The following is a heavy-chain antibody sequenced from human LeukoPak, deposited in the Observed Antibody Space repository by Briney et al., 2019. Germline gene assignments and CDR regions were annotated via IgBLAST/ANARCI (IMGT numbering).Heavy chain of an antibody. J-gene: IGHJ6*02. CDR2: IKQDGSEE. CDR1: GFTFSSHW. CDR3: ARDPYSSTWSYGMDV. V-gene: IGHV3-7*05. D-gene: IGHD6-6*01. Sequence: GGSLRLSCAASGFTFSSHWMSWVRQAPGKGREWVANIKQDGSEEVYVASVKGRFTISRDNAKNSLFLQMNTLRAEDTAVYYCARDPYSSTWSYGMDVWGQGTTVTVSS.